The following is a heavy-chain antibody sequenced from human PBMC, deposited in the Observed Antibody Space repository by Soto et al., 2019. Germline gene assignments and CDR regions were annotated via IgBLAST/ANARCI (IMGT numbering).Heavy chain of an antibody. V-gene: IGHV1-69*13. J-gene: IGHJ6*02. CDR2: IIPIFGTA. Sequence: SVKVSCKASGGTFSSYAISWVRQAPGQGLEWMGGIIPIFGTANYAQKFQGRVTITADESTSTAYMELSSLRSEDTAVYYCASSGDGYKDPEYYYYGMDVWGQGTTVTVSS. D-gene: IGHD5-12*01. CDR3: ASSGDGYKDPEYYYYGMDV. CDR1: GGTFSSYA.